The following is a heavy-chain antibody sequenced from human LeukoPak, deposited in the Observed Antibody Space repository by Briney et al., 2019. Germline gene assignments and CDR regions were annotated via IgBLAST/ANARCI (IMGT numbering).Heavy chain of an antibody. Sequence: GGSLRLSCTASGFTFGDYAMSWFRQAPGKGLEWVGFIRSKAYGGTTEYAASVKGRFTISRDDSESIAYLQMNSLKTEDTAVYYCTRDREVGRYYYYYYYMDVWGKGTTVTVSS. CDR3: TRDREVGRYYYYYYYMDV. V-gene: IGHV3-49*03. J-gene: IGHJ6*03. CDR2: IRSKAYGGTT. CDR1: GFTFGDYA. D-gene: IGHD2-2*01.